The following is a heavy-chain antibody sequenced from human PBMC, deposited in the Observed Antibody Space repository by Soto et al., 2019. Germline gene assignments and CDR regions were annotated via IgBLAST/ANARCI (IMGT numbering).Heavy chain of an antibody. CDR1: GYTFTSYY. CDR3: ARDKYDFWSGYYRMFWFDP. CDR2: MNPNSGNT. Sequence: ASLKVSCKASGYTFTSYYINWVRQATGQGLYWMGWMNPNSGNTGYAQKFQGRVTMTRNTSISTAYMELSSLRSEDTAVYYCARDKYDFWSGYYRMFWFDPWGQGTLVTVSS. J-gene: IGHJ5*02. D-gene: IGHD3-3*01. V-gene: IGHV1-8*01.